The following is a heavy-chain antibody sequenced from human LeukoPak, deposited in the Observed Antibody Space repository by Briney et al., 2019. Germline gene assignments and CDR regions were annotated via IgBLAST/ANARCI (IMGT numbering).Heavy chain of an antibody. Sequence: GGSLRLSCAASGFTFSSYGMHWVRQAPGKGLEWVAVIWYDGSNKYYADSVMGRFTISRDNSKNTLYLQMNSLRAEDTAVYYCARDDSGFSFDYWGQGTLVTVSS. CDR2: IWYDGSNK. CDR1: GFTFSSYG. J-gene: IGHJ4*02. CDR3: ARDDSGFSFDY. V-gene: IGHV3-33*01. D-gene: IGHD4/OR15-4a*01.